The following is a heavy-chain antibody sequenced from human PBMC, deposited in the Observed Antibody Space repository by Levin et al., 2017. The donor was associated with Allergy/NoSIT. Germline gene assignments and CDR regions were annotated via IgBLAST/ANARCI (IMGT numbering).Heavy chain of an antibody. CDR3: TSRVPSSSSSDY. D-gene: IGHD6-6*01. J-gene: IGHJ4*02. CDR2: IRSKANSYAT. CDR1: GFTFSGSA. V-gene: IGHV3-73*01. Sequence: PGGSLRLSCAASGFTFSGSAMHWVRQASGKGLEWVGRIRSKANSYATAYAASVKGRFTISRDDSKNTAYLQMNSLKTEDTAVYYCTSRVPSSSSSDYWGQGTLVTVSS.